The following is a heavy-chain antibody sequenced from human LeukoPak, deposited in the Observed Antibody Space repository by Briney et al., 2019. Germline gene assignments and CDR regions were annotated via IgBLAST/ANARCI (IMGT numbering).Heavy chain of an antibody. CDR3: ARVGCSSTSCYTHDAFDI. J-gene: IGHJ3*02. Sequence: ASVKVSCKASGYTFTSYGISWVRQAPGQGLEWMGWISAYNGNTNYAQKLQGRVTMTTDTSTSTAYMELRSLRSDDTAVYYCARVGCSSTSCYTHDAFDIWGQGTMVTVSS. D-gene: IGHD2-2*02. V-gene: IGHV1-18*01. CDR2: ISAYNGNT. CDR1: GYTFTSYG.